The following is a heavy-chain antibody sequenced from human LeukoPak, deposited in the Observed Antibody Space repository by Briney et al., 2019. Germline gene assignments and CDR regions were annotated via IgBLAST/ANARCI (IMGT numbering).Heavy chain of an antibody. V-gene: IGHV1-69*13. Sequence: SVKVSCKASGGTFSIYAISWVRQAPGQGLEWMGGIIPIFGTANYAQKFQGRVTITADESTSTAYMELSSLRSEDTAVYYCARDAMVRGVVSDYWGQGTLVTVPS. J-gene: IGHJ4*02. CDR3: ARDAMVRGVVSDY. CDR1: GGTFSIYA. D-gene: IGHD3-10*01. CDR2: IIPIFGTA.